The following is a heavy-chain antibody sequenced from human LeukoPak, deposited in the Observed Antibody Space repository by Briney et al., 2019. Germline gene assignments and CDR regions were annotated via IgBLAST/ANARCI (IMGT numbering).Heavy chain of an antibody. Sequence: GGSLRLSCAASGFTFSSYAMHWVRQAPGKGLEWVAVISYDGSNKYYADSVKGRFTISRDNSKITLYLQMNSLRAEDTAVYYCARHFWSGYYMDVWGKGTTVTVSS. V-gene: IGHV3-30-3*01. CDR1: GFTFSSYA. D-gene: IGHD3-3*02. CDR2: ISYDGSNK. J-gene: IGHJ6*03. CDR3: ARHFWSGYYMDV.